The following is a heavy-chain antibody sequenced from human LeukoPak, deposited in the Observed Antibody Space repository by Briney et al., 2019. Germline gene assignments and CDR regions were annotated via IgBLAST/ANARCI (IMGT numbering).Heavy chain of an antibody. Sequence: SETLSLTCTVSAGSISSGDYYWSWVRQPAGKGLEWIGRIYSPGTNYNYNPSLKSRVTISIDTSKNQLSLKLTSVTAADTAVYYCAGTRRYCSGGICYNWFDPWGQGTLVTVSS. J-gene: IGHJ5*02. CDR2: IYSPGT. CDR1: AGSISSGDYY. D-gene: IGHD2-15*01. V-gene: IGHV4-61*02. CDR3: AGTRRYCSGGICYNWFDP.